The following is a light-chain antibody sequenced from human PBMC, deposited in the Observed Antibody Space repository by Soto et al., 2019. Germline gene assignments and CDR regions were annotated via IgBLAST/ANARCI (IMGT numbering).Light chain of an antibody. CDR1: NIGSKS. CDR3: QVWDSRSDHYV. CDR2: DDS. J-gene: IGLJ1*01. Sequence: SSELTQPPAVSVAPGQTASITCGGDNIGSKSVHWYQQKPGQAPVLVVYDDSDRPSGIPERFSGSNSGDTATLTLSRVEVGDEADYYCQVWDSRSDHYVFGTGTKVTVL. V-gene: IGLV3-21*02.